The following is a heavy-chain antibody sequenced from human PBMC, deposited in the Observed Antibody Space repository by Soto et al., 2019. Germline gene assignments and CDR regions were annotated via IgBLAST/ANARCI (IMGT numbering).Heavy chain of an antibody. CDR2: INPISGGT. V-gene: IGHV1-2*02. D-gene: IGHD6-13*01. CDR3: ARGGSSSWSHFDY. CDR1: GYTFTGYY. Sequence: QVQLVQSGAEVKKPGASVNVSCKASGYTFTGYYMHWVRQAPGQGLEWMVWINPISGGTNYAQKFQGRVTMTRGTSISTAYMELSRLRSDDTAVYYCARGGSSSWSHFDYWGQGTLVTVSS. J-gene: IGHJ4*02.